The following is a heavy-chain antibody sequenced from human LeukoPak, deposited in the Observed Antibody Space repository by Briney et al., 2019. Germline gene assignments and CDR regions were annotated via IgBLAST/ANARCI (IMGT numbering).Heavy chain of an antibody. J-gene: IGHJ6*03. CDR3: ARPRYDFWSGYYAAYYYYMDV. CDR2: ISAYSGNT. V-gene: IGHV1-18*01. CDR1: GYTFTSYG. D-gene: IGHD3-3*01. Sequence: ASVKVSCKASGYTFTSYGISWVRQAPGQGLEWMGWISAYSGNTNYAQKLQGRVTMTTDTSTSTAYMELRSLRSDDTAVYYCARPRYDFWSGYYAAYYYYMDVWGKGTTVTVSS.